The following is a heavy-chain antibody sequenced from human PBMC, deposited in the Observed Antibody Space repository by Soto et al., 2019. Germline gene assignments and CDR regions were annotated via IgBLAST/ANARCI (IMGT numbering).Heavy chain of an antibody. J-gene: IGHJ4*02. Sequence: PSETLSLTCTVSGDSISNYYWSWIRQPPGKGLEWIGYIYYSGSTNYNPSLKSRVTISVDTSKNQFSLKLSSVTAADTAVYYCAGGYCSGASCYPDYWGQGTLVTVSS. V-gene: IGHV4-59*08. D-gene: IGHD2-15*01. CDR3: AGGYCSGASCYPDY. CDR1: GDSISNYY. CDR2: IYYSGST.